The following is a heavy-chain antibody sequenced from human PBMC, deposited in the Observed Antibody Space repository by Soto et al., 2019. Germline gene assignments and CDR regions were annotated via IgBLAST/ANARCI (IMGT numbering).Heavy chain of an antibody. CDR2: ISGSGGST. CDR3: AKNWEGKYYYYGRNV. J-gene: IGHJ6*04. Sequence: GGSLRLSCAASGFTFSSYAMSWVRQAPGKGLEWVSAISGSGGSTYYADSVTGRFTISRDNSKNTLYLQMNSLRAEDTAVYYWAKNWEGKYYYYGRNVWAKGPTFTVS. V-gene: IGHV3-23*01. D-gene: IGHD1-26*01. CDR1: GFTFSSYA.